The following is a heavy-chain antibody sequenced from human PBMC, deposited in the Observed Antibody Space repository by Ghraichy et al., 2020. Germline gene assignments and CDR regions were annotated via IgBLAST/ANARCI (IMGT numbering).Heavy chain of an antibody. CDR1: GYTFTSYY. Sequence: SVKVSCKASGYTFTSYYVHWVRQAPGHGLEWMGIINPTGGSTNYAHNFQDRVSMTRDTSTSTVYIELSSLRSEDTAVYYCARGHDFWSGPQNLWGQGTLVTVTS. D-gene: IGHD3-3*01. CDR2: INPTGGST. V-gene: IGHV1-46*01. CDR3: ARGHDFWSGPQNL. J-gene: IGHJ5*02.